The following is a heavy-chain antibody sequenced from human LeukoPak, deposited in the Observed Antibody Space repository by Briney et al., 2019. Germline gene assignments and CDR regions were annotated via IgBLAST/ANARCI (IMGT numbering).Heavy chain of an antibody. D-gene: IGHD6-19*01. Sequence: PGGSLRLSCAASGFTFSSYAMSWVRQAPGKGLEWVSAISGSGGSTYYADSVKGRFTISRDNSKNTVYLQMNSLRAEDTAVYYCARDSIAVVGMDYWGQGTLVTVSS. CDR1: GFTFSSYA. J-gene: IGHJ4*02. V-gene: IGHV3-23*01. CDR2: ISGSGGST. CDR3: ARDSIAVVGMDY.